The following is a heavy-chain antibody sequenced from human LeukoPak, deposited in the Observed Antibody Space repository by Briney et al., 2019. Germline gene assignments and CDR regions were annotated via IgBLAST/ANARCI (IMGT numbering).Heavy chain of an antibody. D-gene: IGHD2-21*01. Sequence: SETLSLTCAVYGGSFSDYYWTWLRQPPGKGLEWIGEINHSGSTNYNPSLKSRVTMSVDTSKNQFSLKLSSVTAADTAVYYCARGPYCGGDCYFGYRGQGTLVTVSS. CDR1: GGSFSDYY. V-gene: IGHV4-34*01. CDR2: INHSGST. J-gene: IGHJ4*02. CDR3: ARGPYCGGDCYFGY.